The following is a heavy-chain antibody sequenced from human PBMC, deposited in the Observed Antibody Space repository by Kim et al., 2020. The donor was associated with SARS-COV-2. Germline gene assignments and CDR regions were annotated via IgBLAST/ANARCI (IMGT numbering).Heavy chain of an antibody. CDR3: ARGSRMGPHSSSSGASSSRDPHWYFDL. D-gene: IGHD6-6*01. J-gene: IGHJ2*01. V-gene: IGHV4-34*01. CDR1: GGSFSGYY. Sequence: SETLSLTCAVYGGSFSGYYWSWIRQPPGKGLEWIGEINHSGSTNYNPSLKSRVTISVDTSKNQFSLKLSSVTAADTAVYYCARGSRMGPHSSSSGASSSRDPHWYFDLWGRGTLVTVSS. CDR2: INHSGST.